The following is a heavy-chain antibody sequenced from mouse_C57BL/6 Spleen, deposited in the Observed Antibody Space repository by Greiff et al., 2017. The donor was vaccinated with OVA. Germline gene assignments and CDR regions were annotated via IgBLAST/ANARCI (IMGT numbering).Heavy chain of an antibody. Sequence: QVTLKESGPGILQPSQTLSLTCSFSGFSLSTFGMGVGWIRQPSGKGLEWLAHIWWDDDKYYNPALKSRPIISKDTSKNQVFHKNAKVDTADAATYYYGRIEDDYKYYFDYWGQGTTLTVSS. CDR2: IWWDDDK. V-gene: IGHV8-8*01. J-gene: IGHJ2*01. CDR1: GFSLSTFGMG. CDR3: GRIEDDYKYYFDY. D-gene: IGHD2-4*01.